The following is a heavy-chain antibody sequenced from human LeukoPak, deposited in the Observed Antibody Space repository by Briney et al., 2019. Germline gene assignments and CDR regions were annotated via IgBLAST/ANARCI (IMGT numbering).Heavy chain of an antibody. CDR1: GGSFSGYY. CDR2: INHSGST. CDR3: ASTYYGSGPRDAFDI. Sequence: PSETLSLTCAAYGGSFSGYYWSWIRQPPGKGLEWIGEINHSGSTNYNPSLKSRVTISVDTSKNQFSLKLSSVTAADTAVYYCASTYYGSGPRDAFDIWGQGTTVTVSS. D-gene: IGHD3-10*01. V-gene: IGHV4-34*01. J-gene: IGHJ3*02.